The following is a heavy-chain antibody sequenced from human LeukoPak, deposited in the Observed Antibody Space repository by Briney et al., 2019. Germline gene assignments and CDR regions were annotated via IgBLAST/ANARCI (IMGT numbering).Heavy chain of an antibody. Sequence: SETLSLTCTVSGGSISSYYWSWIRQPPGKGLEWIGYIYYSGSTNYNPSLKSRVTISVDTSKNQFSLKLSSVTAADTAVYYCARQAYSGYDRGYYFDYWGQGTLVTVSS. J-gene: IGHJ4*02. D-gene: IGHD5-12*01. V-gene: IGHV4-59*08. CDR1: GGSISSYY. CDR2: IYYSGST. CDR3: ARQAYSGYDRGYYFDY.